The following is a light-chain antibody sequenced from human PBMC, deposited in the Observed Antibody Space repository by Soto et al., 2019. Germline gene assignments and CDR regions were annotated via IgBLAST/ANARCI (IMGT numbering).Light chain of an antibody. J-gene: IGKJ4*01. Sequence: EIVLTQSPGTLSLSPGERATLSCRASQSVFSSFLAWYQQKPGQAPRLLIYGTSSRATGIPDRFSGSGSGTDFTLTISRLEPEDFAVYYCQQYGYSMPVFGGGTKVEI. CDR1: QSVFSSF. V-gene: IGKV3-20*01. CDR3: QQYGYSMPV. CDR2: GTS.